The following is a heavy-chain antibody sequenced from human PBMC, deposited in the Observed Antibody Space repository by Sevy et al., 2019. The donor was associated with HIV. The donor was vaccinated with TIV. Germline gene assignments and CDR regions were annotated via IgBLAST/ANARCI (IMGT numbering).Heavy chain of an antibody. Sequence: SETLSLTCTVSGGSISSGGYYWSWIRQHPGKGLEWIGYIYYSGSTYYNPSLKSRVTISVDTSKNQFSLKLSSVTAADTAVYYCARVSYYGSGSYYVYYWGQGTLVTVSS. D-gene: IGHD3-10*01. J-gene: IGHJ4*02. CDR2: IYYSGST. CDR3: ARVSYYGSGSYYVYY. V-gene: IGHV4-31*03. CDR1: GGSISSGGYY.